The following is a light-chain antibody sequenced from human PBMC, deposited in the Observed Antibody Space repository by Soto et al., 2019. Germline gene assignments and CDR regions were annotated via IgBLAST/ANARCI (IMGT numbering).Light chain of an antibody. J-gene: IGKJ4*01. CDR1: QIVSTN. CDR3: QQYNSWPPLT. V-gene: IGKV3-15*01. Sequence: EIVMTQSPATLSVSPGERATLSCRASQIVSTNLAWYQQKPGQAPRLLIYGASTRATGIPARFSGSGSGTEFTLTINRLQSEDFAIYYCQQYNSWPPLTFGGGTKVEIK. CDR2: GAS.